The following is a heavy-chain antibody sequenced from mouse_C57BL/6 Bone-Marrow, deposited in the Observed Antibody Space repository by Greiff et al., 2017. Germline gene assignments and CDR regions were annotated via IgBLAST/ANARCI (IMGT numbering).Heavy chain of an antibody. CDR3: ARDYGSSYWYFDV. CDR2: IYPRDGST. CDR1: GYTFTSYD. V-gene: IGHV1-85*01. J-gene: IGHJ1*03. Sequence: VQLQQSGPELVKPGASVKLSCKASGYTFTSYDINWVKQRPGQGLGWIGWIYPRDGSTKYNEKFKGKATLTVDTSSSTAYMELHSLTSEDSAVYFWARDYGSSYWYFDVWGTGTTVTVSS. D-gene: IGHD1-1*01.